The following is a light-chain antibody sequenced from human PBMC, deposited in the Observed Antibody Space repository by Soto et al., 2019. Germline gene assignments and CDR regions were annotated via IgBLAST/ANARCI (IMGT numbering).Light chain of an antibody. J-gene: IGKJ1*01. CDR2: GAS. V-gene: IGKV3-15*01. CDR1: QSVSSN. Sequence: EIVMTQSPATLSVSPGERATLSCRASQSVSSNLACYQQKPGQAPRLLIYGASTSATGIPARFSGSGSGTEFTLTISSLQSEDFAVYYCQQYNNWTPWTFGQGTKVEIK. CDR3: QQYNNWTPWT.